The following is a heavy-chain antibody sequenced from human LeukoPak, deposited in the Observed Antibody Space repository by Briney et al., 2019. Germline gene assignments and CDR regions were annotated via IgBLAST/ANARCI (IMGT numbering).Heavy chain of an antibody. CDR1: GFTFSTSW. Sequence: GGSLRLSCAASGFTFSTSWMTWVRQAPGKGLEWVASINQDGGEIHYVDSVKGRFTISRDNAKNSLYLQMNSLTADDTAVYYCARGLSYSSSWCWFDPWGQGTLVTVSS. CDR2: INQDGGEI. J-gene: IGHJ5*02. D-gene: IGHD6-13*01. V-gene: IGHV3-7*01. CDR3: ARGLSYSSSWCWFDP.